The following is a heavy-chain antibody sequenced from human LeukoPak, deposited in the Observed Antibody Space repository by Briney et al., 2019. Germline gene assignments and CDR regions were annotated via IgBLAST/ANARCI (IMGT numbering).Heavy chain of an antibody. J-gene: IGHJ4*02. CDR3: ARHGSYTYGYDY. CDR1: AVSISSYS. V-gene: IGHV4-4*07. Sequence: PSETLSLTCTVSAVSISSYSWSWIRQPAGKGLEWIGRIYTSGSTNYNPSLKSRVTMSVDTSKNQFSLNLSSVTAADTAVYYCARHGSYTYGYDYWGQGTLVTVSS. D-gene: IGHD5-18*01. CDR2: IYTSGST.